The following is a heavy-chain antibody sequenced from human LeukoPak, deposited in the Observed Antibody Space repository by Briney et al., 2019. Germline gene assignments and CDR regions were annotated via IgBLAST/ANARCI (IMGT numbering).Heavy chain of an antibody. Sequence: ASVKVSCKASGYTFTSYGISWVRQAPGQGLEWMGWISAYNGNTNYAQKLQGRVTMTTDTSTSTAYMELSSLRSEDTAVYYCARLTNLYGGYVVLGSDYYYYMDVWGKGTTVTVSS. J-gene: IGHJ6*03. CDR3: ARLTNLYGGYVVLGSDYYYYMDV. D-gene: IGHD5-12*01. V-gene: IGHV1-18*01. CDR2: ISAYNGNT. CDR1: GYTFTSYG.